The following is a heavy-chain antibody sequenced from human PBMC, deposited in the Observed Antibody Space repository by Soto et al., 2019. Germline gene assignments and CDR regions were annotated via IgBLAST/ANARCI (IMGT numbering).Heavy chain of an antibody. V-gene: IGHV4-31*03. CDR1: GGSISSGGHY. Sequence: QVQLQESGPGLVKSSQTLSLTCTVSGGSISSGGHYWSWLRQDPGKGLEWIGYIYYSGSTYYNPSLKRRITISVDTSKNQFSLKLSSVTAADTAVYYCVRGIGGYFHYWGQGSLVTVSS. J-gene: IGHJ4*02. CDR3: VRGIGGYFHY. D-gene: IGHD3-3*01. CDR2: IYYSGST.